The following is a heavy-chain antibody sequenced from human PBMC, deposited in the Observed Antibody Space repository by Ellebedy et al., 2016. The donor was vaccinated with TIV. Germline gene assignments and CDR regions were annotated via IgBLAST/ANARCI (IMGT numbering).Heavy chain of an antibody. V-gene: IGHV1-2*02. J-gene: IGHJ6*02. CDR1: GYTFTDYS. D-gene: IGHD6-19*01. CDR2: INPNNVGT. Sequence: AASVKVSCKASGYTFTDYSIHWVRQAPGQGLEWMGWINPNNVGTYYAQKFQGRVTMTRNTSISTAYMELSSLRSEDPAVFYCARGGTSVAVAGTQYYGMDVWGQGTTVTVSS. CDR3: ARGGTSVAVAGTQYYGMDV.